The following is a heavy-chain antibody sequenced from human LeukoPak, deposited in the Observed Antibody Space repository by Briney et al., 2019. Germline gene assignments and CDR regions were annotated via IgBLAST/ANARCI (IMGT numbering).Heavy chain of an antibody. CDR2: IYTSGST. Sequence: SQTLSLTCTVSGGSISSGSYYWSWIRQPAGKGLEWIGRIYTSGSTNYNPSLKSRVTISVDTSKNQFSLKLSSVTAADTAVYYCARAYYYDSSGYSIWGQGTLVTVSS. CDR3: ARAYYYDSSGYSI. J-gene: IGHJ4*02. V-gene: IGHV4-61*02. D-gene: IGHD3-22*01. CDR1: GGSISSGSYY.